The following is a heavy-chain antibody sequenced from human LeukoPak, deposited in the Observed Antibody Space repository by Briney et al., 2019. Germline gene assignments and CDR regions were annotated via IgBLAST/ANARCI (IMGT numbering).Heavy chain of an antibody. J-gene: IGHJ4*02. V-gene: IGHV3-30*18. Sequence: GGSLRLSCAASGFIFSSYDMHWVRQAPGKGLEWVAVISYDGSNKYYADSVKGRFTISRDNSKNTLYLQMNSLRAEDTAVYYCAKVRGGVVPAASFDYWGQGIPVTVSS. CDR1: GFIFSSYD. D-gene: IGHD2-2*01. CDR2: ISYDGSNK. CDR3: AKVRGGVVPAASFDY.